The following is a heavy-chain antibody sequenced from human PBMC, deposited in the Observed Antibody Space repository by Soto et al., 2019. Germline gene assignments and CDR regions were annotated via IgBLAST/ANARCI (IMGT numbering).Heavy chain of an antibody. V-gene: IGHV3-9*01. CDR3: AKDTSSSWYNDFDY. Sequence: EVQLVESGGGLVQPGRSLRLSCAASGFTFDDYAMHWVRQAPGKGLEWVSGISWNSGSIGYADSVKGRFTISRDNAKNSPYLQMNSLRAEDTALYYCAKDTSSSWYNDFDYWGQGTLVTVSS. J-gene: IGHJ4*02. D-gene: IGHD6-13*01. CDR1: GFTFDDYA. CDR2: ISWNSGSI.